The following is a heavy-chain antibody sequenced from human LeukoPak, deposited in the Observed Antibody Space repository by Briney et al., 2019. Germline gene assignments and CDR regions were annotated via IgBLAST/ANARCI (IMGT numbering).Heavy chain of an antibody. D-gene: IGHD5-18*01. J-gene: IGHJ4*02. V-gene: IGHV3-23*01. CDR2: ISGSGGST. Sequence: QAGGSLRLSCAASGFTFSNYGLHWVRQAPGKGLEWVSAISGSGGSTYYADSVKGRFTISRDNSKNTLYLQMNSLRAEDTAVYYCTKGTIWLPFDYWGQGTLVTVSS. CDR3: TKGTIWLPFDY. CDR1: GFTFSNYG.